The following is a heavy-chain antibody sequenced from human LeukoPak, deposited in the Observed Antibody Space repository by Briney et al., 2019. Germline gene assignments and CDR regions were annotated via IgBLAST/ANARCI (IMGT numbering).Heavy chain of an antibody. Sequence: GGSLRLSCAASGFTFTSYGMQWVRQAPGKGLEWVAFVSYDGSNKYYADSVKGRFTISRDNSKNTLYLQMSSLRAEDTAVYYCANTTAMVQEVLDYWGQGTLVTVSS. CDR2: VSYDGSNK. D-gene: IGHD5-18*01. J-gene: IGHJ4*02. CDR1: GFTFTSYG. CDR3: ANTTAMVQEVLDY. V-gene: IGHV3-30*18.